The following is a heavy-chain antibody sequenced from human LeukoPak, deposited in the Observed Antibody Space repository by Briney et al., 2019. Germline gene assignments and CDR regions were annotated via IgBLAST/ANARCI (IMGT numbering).Heavy chain of an antibody. CDR2: ISGSGGST. Sequence: GGSLRLSCAASGFTFSSYGMSWVRQAPGKGLEWVSAISGSGGSTYYADSVKGRFTISRDNSKNTLYLQMNSLRAEDTAVYYCATSPPRVLRYFDWSSFDYWGQGTLVTVSS. CDR3: ATSPPRVLRYFDWSSFDY. D-gene: IGHD3-9*01. CDR1: GFTFSSYG. J-gene: IGHJ4*02. V-gene: IGHV3-23*01.